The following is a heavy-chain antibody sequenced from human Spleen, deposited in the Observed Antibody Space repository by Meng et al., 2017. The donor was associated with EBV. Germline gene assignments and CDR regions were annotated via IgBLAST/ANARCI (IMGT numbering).Heavy chain of an antibody. Sequence: QVRLRQSGAEVKNPVTSLYGSCKDSGNTFSVYYIPWVQQAAGQGLEWMGWMNPGSGNTVYAQKFQGRVTMTRNTSITTAYMELSNLRSEDAAVYYCARGGIDFWGQGTLVTVSS. CDR1: GNTFSVYY. CDR2: MNPGSGNT. J-gene: IGHJ4*02. V-gene: IGHV1-8*01. CDR3: ARGGIDF.